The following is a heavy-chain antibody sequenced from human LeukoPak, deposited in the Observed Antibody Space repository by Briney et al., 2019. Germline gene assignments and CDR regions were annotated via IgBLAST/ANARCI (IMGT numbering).Heavy chain of an antibody. CDR3: ARGGIMITFGGVIANPLGSFDI. D-gene: IGHD3-16*02. CDR2: IYYSGST. V-gene: IGHV4-30-4*01. Sequence: KPSQTLSFTCTVSGGSISSGDYYRSWIRQPPGKGLEWIGYIYYSGSTYYNPSLKSRVTISVDTSKNQFSLKLSSVTAADTAVYYCARGGIMITFGGVIANPLGSFDIWGQGTMVTVSS. J-gene: IGHJ3*02. CDR1: GGSISSGDYY.